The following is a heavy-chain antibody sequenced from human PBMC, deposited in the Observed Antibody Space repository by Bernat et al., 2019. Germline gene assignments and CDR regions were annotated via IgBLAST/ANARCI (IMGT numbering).Heavy chain of an antibody. V-gene: IGHV1-24*01. J-gene: IGHJ6*03. D-gene: IGHD2-15*01. CDR3: ATAPQIRCSGGSCYSTPYYYYYMDV. CDR2: FDPEDGET. Sequence: QVQLVQSGAEVKKPGASVKVSCKVSGYTLTELSMHWVRQAPGTGLEWMGGFDPEDGETIYAQKFQGRVTMTEDTSTDTAYMELSSLRSEDTAVYYCATAPQIRCSGGSCYSTPYYYYYMDVWGKGTTVTVSS. CDR1: GYTLTELS.